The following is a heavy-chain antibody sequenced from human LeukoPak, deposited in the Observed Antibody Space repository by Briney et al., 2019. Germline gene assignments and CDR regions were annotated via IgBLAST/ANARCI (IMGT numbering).Heavy chain of an antibody. CDR2: INHSGST. V-gene: IGHV4-34*01. Sequence: PSETLSLTCAVYGGSFSGYYWSWIRQPPGKGLEWIGEINHSGSTNYSPSLKSRVTISVDTSKNQFSLKLSSVTAADTAVYYCARASYYYGMDVWGQGTTVTVSS. J-gene: IGHJ6*02. CDR3: ARASYYYGMDV. CDR1: GGSFSGYY.